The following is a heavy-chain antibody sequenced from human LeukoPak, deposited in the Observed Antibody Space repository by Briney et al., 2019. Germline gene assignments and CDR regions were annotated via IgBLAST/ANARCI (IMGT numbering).Heavy chain of an antibody. D-gene: IGHD5-12*01. CDR1: GFTFSSYS. Sequence: PGGSLRLSCAASGFTFSSYSMNWVRQAPGKGLEWVSSVSSSGNYKYYADSLKGRFTTSRDNAKNSLYLQINSLRAEDTGVYYCARDVDSGYDRRFDTWGQGTLVTVSS. J-gene: IGHJ5*02. CDR3: ARDVDSGYDRRFDT. V-gene: IGHV3-21*01. CDR2: VSSSGNYK.